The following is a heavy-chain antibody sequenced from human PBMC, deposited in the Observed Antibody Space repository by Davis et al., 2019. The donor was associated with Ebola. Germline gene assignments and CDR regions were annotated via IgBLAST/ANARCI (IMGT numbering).Heavy chain of an antibody. CDR1: GGTFSSYA. J-gene: IGHJ4*02. V-gene: IGHV1-46*01. CDR3: ARERGGTGGGDY. Sequence: ASVKVSCKASGGTFSSYAISWVRQAPGQGLDWMALINPSGDRTLYAQKFQGRVTVTRDTSTNTVYMELSSLTSEDTAVYYCARERGGTGGGDYWGQGTLVTVSS. CDR2: INPSGDRT. D-gene: IGHD7-27*01.